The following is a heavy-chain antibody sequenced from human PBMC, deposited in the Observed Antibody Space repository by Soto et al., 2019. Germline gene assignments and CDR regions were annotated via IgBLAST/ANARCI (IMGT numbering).Heavy chain of an antibody. D-gene: IGHD2-2*01. Sequence: GGSLRLSCAASGFTFSSYAMSWVRQAPGKGLEWVSAISGSGGSTYYADSVKGRFTISRDNSKNTLYLQMNSLRAEDTAVYYCAKGKIVVPAASMDVWGQGTTVTVSS. CDR3: AKGKIVVPAASMDV. CDR1: GFTFSSYA. CDR2: ISGSGGST. V-gene: IGHV3-23*01. J-gene: IGHJ6*02.